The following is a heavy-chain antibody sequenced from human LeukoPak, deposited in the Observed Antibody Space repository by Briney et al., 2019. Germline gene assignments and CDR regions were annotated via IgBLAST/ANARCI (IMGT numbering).Heavy chain of an antibody. V-gene: IGHV3-74*01. CDR2: IESDGST. CDR1: GFTFSSYW. Sequence: GGSLRLSCAASGFTFSSYWMHWVRQTPGKGLMWVSRIESDGSTIYADSVKDRFTISRDNGKNTVYLQMNSLRAEDTAVYYCARDLRPYSGYDNLAFDIWGQGTMVTVSS. J-gene: IGHJ3*02. CDR3: ARDLRPYSGYDNLAFDI. D-gene: IGHD5-12*01.